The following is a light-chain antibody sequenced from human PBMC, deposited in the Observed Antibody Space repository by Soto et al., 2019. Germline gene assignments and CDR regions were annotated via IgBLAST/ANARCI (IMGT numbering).Light chain of an antibody. J-gene: IGLJ1*01. CDR3: SSYTSSSTYV. CDR1: SSDVGGYNY. Sequence: QSALTQPASVSGSPGQSITISCTGTSSDVGGYNYVSWYQQHPGKAPKLMIYEVSNRPSGVSNRVSGSKSGNTASLTISGIQAEDEDDYYCSSYTSSSTYVFGTGTKLTVL. CDR2: EVS. V-gene: IGLV2-14*01.